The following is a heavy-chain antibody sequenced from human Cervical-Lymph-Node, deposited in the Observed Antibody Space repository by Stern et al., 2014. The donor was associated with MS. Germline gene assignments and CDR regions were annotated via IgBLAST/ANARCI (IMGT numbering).Heavy chain of an antibody. J-gene: IGHJ6*04. Sequence: QLVESGPEVKKPGTSVKVSCKASGFTFTSSAVQWVRQARGQRLEWIGWIVVGSGNTNYAQKFQERVTITRDMSTSTAYMELSSLRSEDTAVYYCAAAYSSSWYGMDVWGKGTTVTVSS. CDR3: AAAYSSSWYGMDV. D-gene: IGHD6-13*01. CDR2: IVVGSGNT. V-gene: IGHV1-58*01. CDR1: GFTFTSSA.